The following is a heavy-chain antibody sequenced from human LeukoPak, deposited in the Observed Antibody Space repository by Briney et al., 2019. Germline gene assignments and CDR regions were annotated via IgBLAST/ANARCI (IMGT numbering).Heavy chain of an antibody. CDR3: AKDRGRYEIDY. D-gene: IGHD5-12*01. V-gene: IGHV3-30*04. Sequence: GRSLRLSCAASGFTFSSYAMHWVRQAPGKGLEWVAVISCDGSNKYYADSVKGRFTISRDNSKNTLYLQMNSLRAEDTAVYYCAKDRGRYEIDYWGQGTLVTVSS. J-gene: IGHJ4*02. CDR1: GFTFSSYA. CDR2: ISCDGSNK.